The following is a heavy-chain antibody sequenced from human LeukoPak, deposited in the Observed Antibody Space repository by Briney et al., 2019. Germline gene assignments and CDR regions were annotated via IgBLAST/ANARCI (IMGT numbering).Heavy chain of an antibody. D-gene: IGHD3-10*01. CDR1: GYTFTGYY. Sequence: GASVKVSCKASGYTFTGYYMHWVRQAPGQGLEWMGWINPNSGGTNYAQKFQGRVTMTRDTSISTAYMELSRLRSDDTAVYYCATNGSGSYYNDAFDIWGQGTMVTVSS. CDR3: ATNGSGSYYNDAFDI. CDR2: INPNSGGT. V-gene: IGHV1-2*02. J-gene: IGHJ3*02.